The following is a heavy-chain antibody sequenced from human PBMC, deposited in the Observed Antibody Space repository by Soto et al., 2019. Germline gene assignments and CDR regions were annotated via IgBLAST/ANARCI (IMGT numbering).Heavy chain of an antibody. CDR2: IYYSGST. J-gene: IGHJ4*02. CDR3: ARDSGAVAGRPFDY. D-gene: IGHD6-19*01. V-gene: IGHV4-59*01. CDR1: GGSISSFG. Sequence: ASETLRVTWSVAGGSISSFGGSWIRQPPGKGLEWIGYIYYSGSTNYNPSLKSRVTISVDTSKNQFSLKLSSVTAADTAVYYCARDSGAVAGRPFDYWGQGTLVTVSS.